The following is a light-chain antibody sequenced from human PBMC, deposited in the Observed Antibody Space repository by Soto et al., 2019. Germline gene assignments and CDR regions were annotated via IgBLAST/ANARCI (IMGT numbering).Light chain of an antibody. CDR2: ANI. Sequence: QSVLTQPPSVSGAPGQRVTISCTGSSSNIGAGYDVHWYQQLPGTAPKLLIYANINRPSGVPDRFSASKSGTSASLAITGLQAEDEADYYCQSYDSSLSGYVFGTGTKVTVL. J-gene: IGLJ1*01. CDR1: SSNIGAGYD. V-gene: IGLV1-40*01. CDR3: QSYDSSLSGYV.